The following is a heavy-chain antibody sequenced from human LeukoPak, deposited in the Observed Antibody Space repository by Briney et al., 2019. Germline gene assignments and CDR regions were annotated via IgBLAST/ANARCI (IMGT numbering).Heavy chain of an antibody. J-gene: IGHJ5*02. CDR3: ATASGIAAAGSVFNWFDP. Sequence: ASVKVSCKVSGYTLTELSMHWVRQAPGKGLERMGGFDPEDGETIYAQKFQGRVTMTEDTSTDTAYMELSSLRSEDTAVYYCATASGIAAAGSVFNWFDPWGQGTLVTVSS. D-gene: IGHD6-13*01. CDR1: GYTLTELS. V-gene: IGHV1-24*01. CDR2: FDPEDGET.